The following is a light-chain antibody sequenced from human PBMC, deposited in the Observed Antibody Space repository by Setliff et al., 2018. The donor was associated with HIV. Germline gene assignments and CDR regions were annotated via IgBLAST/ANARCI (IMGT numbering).Light chain of an antibody. CDR1: SDDVGGSKF. CDR3: SSYTNTAYIYV. Sequence: QSVLTQPASMSGSPGHSVTISCTGSSDDVGGSKFVSWYQQHPGKAPKLIIYEVSVRPSGVSSRFSGSKSGNPASLTLSGLQTEDEADYYCSSYTNTAYIYVFGTGTKVTVL. CDR2: EVS. V-gene: IGLV2-14*01. J-gene: IGLJ1*01.